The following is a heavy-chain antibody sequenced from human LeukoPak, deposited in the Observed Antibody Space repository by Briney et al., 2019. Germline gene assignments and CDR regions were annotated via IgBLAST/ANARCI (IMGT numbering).Heavy chain of an antibody. Sequence: PSETLSLTCTVSGGSISSYYWSWIRQPPGKGLEWIGYIYYSGSTNYNPSLKSRVTISVDTSKNQFSLKLSSVTAADTAVYYCARSPVLRFLEWPHHDFWYFDLWGRGTLVTVSS. CDR1: GGSISSYY. J-gene: IGHJ2*01. CDR3: ARSPVLRFLEWPHHDFWYFDL. CDR2: IYYSGST. V-gene: IGHV4-59*01. D-gene: IGHD3-3*01.